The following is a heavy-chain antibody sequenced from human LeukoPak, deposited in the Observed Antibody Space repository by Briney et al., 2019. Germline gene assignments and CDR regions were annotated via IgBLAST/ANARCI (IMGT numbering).Heavy chain of an antibody. V-gene: IGHV3-7*03. CDR2: INSDGSEG. Sequence: GGSLRLSCAVSGFTFSGFWMSWSRQAPGKGLEWVASINSDGSEGYYADVVKGRFTISRDNAKNSLYLQINSLRAEDTAVYYCAREPPHYYDSSAYYTYGMDVWGQGTTVTVSS. J-gene: IGHJ6*02. D-gene: IGHD3-22*01. CDR3: AREPPHYYDSSAYYTYGMDV. CDR1: GFTFSGFW.